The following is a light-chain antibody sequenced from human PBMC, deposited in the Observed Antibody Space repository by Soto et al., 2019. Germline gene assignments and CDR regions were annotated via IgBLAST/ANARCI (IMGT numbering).Light chain of an antibody. V-gene: IGKV3-11*01. J-gene: IGKJ2*01. CDR3: QHRSNWYT. CDR1: QSVSSY. Sequence: EIVLTQSPATLSLSPGEGATLSCRASQSVSSYLAWYQQKPGQAPRLLIYDASNRATGIPARFSGSGSGTDFTLTISSLEPEDFAVYYCQHRSNWYTFGQGTKLEIK. CDR2: DAS.